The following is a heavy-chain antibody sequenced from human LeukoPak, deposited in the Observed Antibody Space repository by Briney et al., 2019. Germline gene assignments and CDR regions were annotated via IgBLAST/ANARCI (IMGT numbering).Heavy chain of an antibody. Sequence: GGSLRLSCAASGFTFTSYAMSWVRQAPGKGLERVSAISGSGGSTYYADSVKGRFTISRDNSKNTLYLQMNSLRAEDTAVYYCAKKSVASTGYYFDCWGQGTLVTVSS. D-gene: IGHD6-19*01. CDR2: ISGSGGST. CDR3: AKKSVASTGYYFDC. V-gene: IGHV3-23*01. CDR1: GFTFTSYA. J-gene: IGHJ4*02.